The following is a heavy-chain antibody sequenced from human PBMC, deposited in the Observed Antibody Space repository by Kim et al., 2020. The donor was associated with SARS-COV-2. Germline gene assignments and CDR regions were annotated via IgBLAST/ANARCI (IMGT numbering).Heavy chain of an antibody. D-gene: IGHD3-10*01. J-gene: IGHJ6*02. Sequence: SETLSLTCTVSGGSISSYYWSWIRQPPGKGLEWIGYIYYSGSTNYNPSLKSRVTISVDTSKNQFSLKLSSVTAADTAVYYCARKRRSYYGSGKDYYYGMDVWGQGTTVTVSS. CDR1: GGSISSYY. CDR3: ARKRRSYYGSGKDYYYGMDV. CDR2: IYYSGST. V-gene: IGHV4-59*13.